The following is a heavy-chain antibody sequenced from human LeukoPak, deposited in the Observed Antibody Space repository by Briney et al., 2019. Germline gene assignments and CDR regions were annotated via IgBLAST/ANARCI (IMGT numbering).Heavy chain of an antibody. CDR3: ARDYGDYASASDI. Sequence: ASVEVSCKAPGSTFTGYYMHWVRQAPGQGLEWMGWINPNSGGTNYAQKFQGRVTMTRDTSISTAYMELSRLRSDDTAVYYCARDYGDYASASDIWGQGTMVTVSS. D-gene: IGHD4-17*01. J-gene: IGHJ3*02. CDR1: GSTFTGYY. V-gene: IGHV1-2*02. CDR2: INPNSGGT.